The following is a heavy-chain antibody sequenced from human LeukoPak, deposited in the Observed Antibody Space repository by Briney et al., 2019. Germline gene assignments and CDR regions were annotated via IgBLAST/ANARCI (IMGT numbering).Heavy chain of an antibody. J-gene: IGHJ4*02. D-gene: IGHD3-9*01. CDR2: IYYSGST. CDR3: ARDVYPSAGYSFDY. CDR1: GGSISSSSYY. V-gene: IGHV4-39*07. Sequence: KPSETLSLTCTVSGGSISSSSYYWGWIRQPPGKGLEWIGSIYYSGSTYYNPSLKSRVTISVDTSKNQFSLKLSSVTAADTAVYYCARDVYPSAGYSFDYWGQGTLVTVSS.